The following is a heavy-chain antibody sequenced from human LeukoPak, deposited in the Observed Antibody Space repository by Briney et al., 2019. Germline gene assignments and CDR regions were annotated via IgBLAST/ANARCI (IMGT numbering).Heavy chain of an antibody. CDR3: ARDYDYLWGSYRYVFDY. Sequence: GGSLRLSCAASGFTFDDYGMSWVRHAPGKGLEWVSSISSISNYIYYADSVRGRFTISRDNAKNSLYLQMNSLRVEDTAVYYCARDYDYLWGSYRYVFDYWGQGTLVTVSS. CDR1: GFTFDDYG. D-gene: IGHD3-16*02. V-gene: IGHV3-21*01. J-gene: IGHJ4*02. CDR2: ISSISNYI.